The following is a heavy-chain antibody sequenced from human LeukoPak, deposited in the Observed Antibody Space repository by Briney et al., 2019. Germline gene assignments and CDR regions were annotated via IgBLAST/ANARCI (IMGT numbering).Heavy chain of an antibody. CDR1: GGSFSDYY. CDR2: IHHSGST. D-gene: IGHD1-26*01. CDR3: AREDSGYKGSAFDI. J-gene: IGHJ3*02. Sequence: PSETLSLTCAVYGGSFSDYYWSWIRQPPGKGLEWIGEIHHSGSTNYNPSLESRVTISVDSSKNQFSLKLNSVTATDTAVYYCAREDSGYKGSAFDIWGQGTMVTVSS. V-gene: IGHV4-34*01.